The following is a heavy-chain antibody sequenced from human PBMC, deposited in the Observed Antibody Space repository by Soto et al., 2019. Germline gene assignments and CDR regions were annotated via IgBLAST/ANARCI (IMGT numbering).Heavy chain of an antibody. D-gene: IGHD3-22*01. CDR2: INPSGGST. J-gene: IGHJ3*02. Sequence: ASVKVSCKASGXTITSYYMHWVRQAPGQGLEWMGIINPSGGSTSYAQKFQGRVTMTRDTSTSTVYMELSSLRSEDTAVYYCARDFAGDSSAPDAFDIWGQGTMVTFSS. CDR1: GXTITSYY. V-gene: IGHV1-46*01. CDR3: ARDFAGDSSAPDAFDI.